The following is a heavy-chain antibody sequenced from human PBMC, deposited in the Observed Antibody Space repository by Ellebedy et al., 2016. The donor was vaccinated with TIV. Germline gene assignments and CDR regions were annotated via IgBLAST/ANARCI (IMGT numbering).Heavy chain of an antibody. CDR2: ISAYNGNT. V-gene: IGHV1-18*01. D-gene: IGHD2-2*01. J-gene: IGHJ4*02. Sequence: ASVKVSXXASGYTFTSYGISWVRQAPGQGLEWMGWISAYNGNTNYAQKLQGRVTMTTDTSTSTVYMELSSLRSEDTAVYYCARAGDVVVPAAMPVDYFDYWGQGTLVTVSS. CDR1: GYTFTSYG. CDR3: ARAGDVVVPAAMPVDYFDY.